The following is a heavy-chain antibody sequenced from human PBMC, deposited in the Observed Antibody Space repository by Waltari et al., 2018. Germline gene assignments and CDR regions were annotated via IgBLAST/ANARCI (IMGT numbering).Heavy chain of an antibody. CDR1: GFTSSGDW. Sequence: VQLVESGGGLCQPGGSLRLSCAASGFTSSGDWTSWVRQAPGKGLEWVANIKQDGSEKYYVDSVKGRFTISRDNAKNSLYLQMNSLRAEDTAVYYCARDRGQGGWGQGTLVTVSS. J-gene: IGHJ4*02. D-gene: IGHD3-16*01. CDR3: ARDRGQGG. V-gene: IGHV3-7*01. CDR2: IKQDGSEK.